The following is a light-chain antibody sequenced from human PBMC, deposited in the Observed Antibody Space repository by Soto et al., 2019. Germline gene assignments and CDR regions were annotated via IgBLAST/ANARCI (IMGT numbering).Light chain of an antibody. J-gene: IGKJ1*01. CDR1: QGISEY. CDR3: HSYNSIPRT. V-gene: IGKV1-27*01. CDR2: GAS. Sequence: DIPMAQSPSSLSASIGDRVTITCRASQGISEYFAWYQQRPGNAPNLLIYGASILQSGVPSRLSGSGSGTHFSLTISSLQPEAVAIYYCHSYNSIPRTFGNGTTVEIK.